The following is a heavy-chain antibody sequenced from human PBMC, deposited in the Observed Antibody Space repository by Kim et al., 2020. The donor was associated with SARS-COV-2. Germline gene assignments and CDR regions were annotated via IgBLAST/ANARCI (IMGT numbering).Heavy chain of an antibody. J-gene: IGHJ6*02. D-gene: IGHD4-17*01. CDR1: GFTFSSYG. CDR2: IWYDGSNK. V-gene: IGHV3-33*01. Sequence: GGSLRLSCAASGFTFSSYGMHWVRQAPGKGLEWVAVIWYDGSNKYYADSVKGRFTISRDNSKNTLYLQMNSLRAEDTAVYYCARDRDGDYVETGYYYYGMDVWGQGTTVTVSS. CDR3: ARDRDGDYVETGYYYYGMDV.